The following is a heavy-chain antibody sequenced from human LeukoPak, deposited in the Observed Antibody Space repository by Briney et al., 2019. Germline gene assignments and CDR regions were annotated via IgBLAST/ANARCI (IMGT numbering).Heavy chain of an antibody. CDR2: FDPEDGET. D-gene: IGHD3-10*01. CDR3: ATFPYSIGEYYFDY. CDR1: GYTLTELS. Sequence: ASVNVSCKVSGYTLTELSMHWVRQAPGKGLEWMGGFDPEDGETIYALKFQGRVTMTEDTSTDTAYMELSSLRSEDTAVYYCATFPYSIGEYYFDYWGQGTLVTVSS. V-gene: IGHV1-24*01. J-gene: IGHJ4*02.